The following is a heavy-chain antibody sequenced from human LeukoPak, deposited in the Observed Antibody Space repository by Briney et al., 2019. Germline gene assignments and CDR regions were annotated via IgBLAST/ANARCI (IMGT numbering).Heavy chain of an antibody. D-gene: IGHD1-26*01. V-gene: IGHV4-59*01. CDR3: ARGRSYKRGIDY. Sequence: PSETLSLTCTVSGGSISSYYWSWIRQPPGKGLEWIGYIYYSGSTNYNPSLKSRVTISVDTSKNQFSLKLSSVTAADTAVYYCARGRSYKRGIDYWGQGTLVTVSS. CDR1: GGSISSYY. J-gene: IGHJ4*02. CDR2: IYYSGST.